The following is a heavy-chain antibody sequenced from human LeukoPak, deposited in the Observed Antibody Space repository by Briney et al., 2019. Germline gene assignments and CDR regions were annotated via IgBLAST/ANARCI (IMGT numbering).Heavy chain of an antibody. CDR1: GGSFRGYY. Sequence: SQTLSLTCAVYGGSFRGYYWSWIRQPPGKGLGWIGEINHRGSTNYNPSLKSRVTISVDTSKNQFSLKLSSVTAADTAVYYCARRRGAGYSSSWYNPFDYWGQGTLVTVSS. CDR3: ARRRGAGYSSSWYNPFDY. CDR2: INHRGST. V-gene: IGHV4-34*01. J-gene: IGHJ4*02. D-gene: IGHD6-13*01.